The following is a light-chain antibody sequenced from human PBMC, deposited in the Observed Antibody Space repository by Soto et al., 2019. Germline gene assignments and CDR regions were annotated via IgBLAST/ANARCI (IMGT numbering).Light chain of an antibody. V-gene: IGKV3-20*01. CDR3: HQYGSSPGT. Sequence: EIVLTQSPATLSSFPVDRVTLSFRASQIVTSNYLAWYQQKRGQAPRLLIWGASIRATDLPDRFSGGGSGTDFTLTISRLEAEDFAVYYCHQYGSSPGTFGQGTKVDIK. CDR1: QIVTSNY. CDR2: GAS. J-gene: IGKJ1*01.